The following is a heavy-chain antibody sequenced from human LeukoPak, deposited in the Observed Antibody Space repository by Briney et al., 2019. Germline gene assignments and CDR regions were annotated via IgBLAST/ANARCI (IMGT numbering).Heavy chain of an antibody. Sequence: GASVKVSCKASGYTFTSYGISWVRQAPGQGLEWMGWISGYNGNTNYTEKLQGRVTLTTDTSTSTIYMDLKSLTFDDTAVYYCAREKLWFGEFPFDNWGQGTLVSVSS. CDR3: AREKLWFGEFPFDN. D-gene: IGHD3-10*01. CDR2: ISGYNGNT. CDR1: GYTFTSYG. J-gene: IGHJ4*02. V-gene: IGHV1-18*01.